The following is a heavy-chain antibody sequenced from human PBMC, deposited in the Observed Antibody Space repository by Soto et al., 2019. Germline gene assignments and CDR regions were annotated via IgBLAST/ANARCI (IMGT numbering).Heavy chain of an antibody. D-gene: IGHD3-16*02. CDR3: ARKDKSRWSNWFEP. J-gene: IGHJ5*02. V-gene: IGHV5-51*01. Sequence: PGESLKISFSTSGYRFTSYWISWVRQMPVKGLEWMGIIFPSDSDTRYSPSFQGQVTISADRSTSTVFLQWASLKASDTAVYFCARKDKSRWSNWFEPWGQGTLFTVSS. CDR1: GYRFTSYW. CDR2: IFPSDSDT.